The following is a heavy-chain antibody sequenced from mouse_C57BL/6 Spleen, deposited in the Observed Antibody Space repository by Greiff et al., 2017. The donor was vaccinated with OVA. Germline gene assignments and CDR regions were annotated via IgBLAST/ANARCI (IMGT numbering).Heavy chain of an antibody. J-gene: IGHJ3*01. CDR1: GYTFTSYW. CDR3: ARWGYDGYFGY. V-gene: IGHV1-52*01. D-gene: IGHD2-3*01. Sequence: QVQLQQPGAELVRPGSSVKLSCKASGYTFTSYWMHWVKQRPIQGLEWIGNIDPSDSETHYNQKFKDKATLTVDKSSSTAYMQLSSLTSEDSAVYYCARWGYDGYFGYWGQRTLVTVSA. CDR2: IDPSDSET.